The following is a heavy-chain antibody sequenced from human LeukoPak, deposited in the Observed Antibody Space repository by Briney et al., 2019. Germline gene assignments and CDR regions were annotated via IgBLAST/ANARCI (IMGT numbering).Heavy chain of an antibody. Sequence: GGSLRLSCAASGFTFSDHHMAWIRPAPGKGLEWISYILSGGNNIYSADSVKGRFTISRDNAKNSMYLQMNSLRGEDTAVYYCARDLSASERAMDVWGQGTTVIVSS. D-gene: IGHD3-3*01. CDR2: ILSGGNNI. V-gene: IGHV3-11*01. J-gene: IGHJ6*02. CDR3: ARDLSASERAMDV. CDR1: GFTFSDHH.